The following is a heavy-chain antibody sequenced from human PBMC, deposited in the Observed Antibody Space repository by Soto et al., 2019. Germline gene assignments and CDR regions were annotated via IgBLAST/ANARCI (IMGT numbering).Heavy chain of an antibody. D-gene: IGHD1-26*01. CDR1: GFTFTSSA. J-gene: IGHJ6*02. CDR2: IIPIFGTA. Sequence: SVKVSCKASGFTFTSSAVQWVRQARGQGLEWMGGIIPIFGTANYAQKFQGRVTITADESTSTAYMELSSLRSEDTAVYYCARERGGYYGMDVWGQGTTVTVSS. V-gene: IGHV1-69*13. CDR3: ARERGGYYGMDV.